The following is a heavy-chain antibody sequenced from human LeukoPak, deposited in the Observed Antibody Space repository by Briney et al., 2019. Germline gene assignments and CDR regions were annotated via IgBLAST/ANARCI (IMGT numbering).Heavy chain of an antibody. CDR1: GFTVSSNY. V-gene: IGHV3-53*01. CDR2: MYSAGFT. J-gene: IGHJ6*03. Sequence: GGSLRLSCVVSGFTVSSNYMSWVRQAPGKGLEWVSVMYSAGFTYYADSVKGRFTISRDNSKNTLNLQMNSLRAEDTAVYYCARSATVAFPDYYYYMDVWGKGTAVTISS. CDR3: ARSATVAFPDYYYYMDV. D-gene: IGHD4-23*01.